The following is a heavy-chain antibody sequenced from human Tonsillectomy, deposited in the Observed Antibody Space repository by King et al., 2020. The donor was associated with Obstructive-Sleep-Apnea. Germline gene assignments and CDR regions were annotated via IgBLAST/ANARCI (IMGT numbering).Heavy chain of an antibody. CDR2: IGAAGDT. CDR1: GFTFSNFD. CDR3: ARSVGGSLKGPFDY. D-gene: IGHD1-26*01. J-gene: IGHJ4*02. V-gene: IGHV3-13*01. Sequence: VQLVESVGALAQPGESLRLSCAASGFTFSNFDMHWVRQIIGKGLEMVSAIGAAGDTYYPVSVKGRFTISRDNAKNSLYLQMNSLRDGDTAVYYCARSVGGSLKGPFDYLGQGTLVIVSS.